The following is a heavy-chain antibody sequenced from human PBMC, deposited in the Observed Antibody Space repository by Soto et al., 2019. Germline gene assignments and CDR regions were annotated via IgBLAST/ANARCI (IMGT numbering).Heavy chain of an antibody. J-gene: IGHJ5*02. Sequence: GASVKVSCKASGYTFTNYAIHWVRQAPGQRLEWMGWINAGNADTKYSQKFQGRVTITADESTSTAYMELSSLRSEDTAVYYCARTHGYGDYVPWGQGTLVTVSS. D-gene: IGHD4-17*01. V-gene: IGHV1-3*01. CDR3: ARTHGYGDYVP. CDR1: GYTFTNYA. CDR2: INAGNADT.